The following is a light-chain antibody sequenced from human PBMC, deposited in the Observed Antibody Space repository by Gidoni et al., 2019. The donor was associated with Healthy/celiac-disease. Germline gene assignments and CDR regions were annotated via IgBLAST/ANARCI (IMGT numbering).Light chain of an antibody. CDR2: GAS. J-gene: IGKJ1*01. CDR3: QQYNNWPKT. Sequence: EIVMTQSPATLSVSPGERATLSCRASQSVSSNLAWYQQKPGQAPRLLIYGASTRATGIPASFSGSGSGTGFTLTISSLQSEDCAVYYCQQYNNWPKTFGQGTKVEIK. CDR1: QSVSSN. V-gene: IGKV3-15*01.